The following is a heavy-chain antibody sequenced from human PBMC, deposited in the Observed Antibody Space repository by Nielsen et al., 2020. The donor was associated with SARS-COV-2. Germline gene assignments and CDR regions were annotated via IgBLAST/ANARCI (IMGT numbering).Heavy chain of an antibody. CDR3: AKDQYYDSSGYYGY. J-gene: IGHJ4*02. D-gene: IGHD3-22*01. Sequence: SLKISCAASGFTFSSYAMSWVRQAPGKGLEWVSGISWNSGSIGYADSVKGRFTISRDNAKNSLYLQMNSLRAEDTALYYCAKDQYYDSSGYYGYWGQGTLVTVSS. V-gene: IGHV3-9*01. CDR1: GFTFSSYA. CDR2: ISWNSGSI.